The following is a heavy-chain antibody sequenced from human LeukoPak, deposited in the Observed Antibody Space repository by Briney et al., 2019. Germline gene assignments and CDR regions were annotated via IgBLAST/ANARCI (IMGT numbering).Heavy chain of an antibody. CDR1: GFTFSSYS. Sequence: PGGSLRLSCKASGFTFSSYSMNWVRQAPGKGLEWVSYISSSSGTIYYADSVKGRFTISRDNARNSLYLQMNSLRAEDTAVYYCAKDGGNWNDFDCWGQGTLVTVSS. D-gene: IGHD1-1*01. CDR3: AKDGGNWNDFDC. J-gene: IGHJ4*02. CDR2: ISSSSGTI. V-gene: IGHV3-48*01.